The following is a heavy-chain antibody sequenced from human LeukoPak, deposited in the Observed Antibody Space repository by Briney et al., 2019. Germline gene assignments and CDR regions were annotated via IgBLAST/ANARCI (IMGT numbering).Heavy chain of an antibody. CDR1: GFTFDDYA. CDR3: AKGNRDHLPPYYYGSGSYYFDY. CDR2: ISGDGGST. Sequence: GGSLRLSCAASGFTFDDYAMHWVRQAPGKGLEWVSLISGDGGSTYYADSVEGRFTISRDNSKNSLYLQMNSLRTEDTALYYCAKGNRDHLPPYYYGSGSYYFDYWGQGTLVTVSS. V-gene: IGHV3-43*02. D-gene: IGHD3-10*01. J-gene: IGHJ4*02.